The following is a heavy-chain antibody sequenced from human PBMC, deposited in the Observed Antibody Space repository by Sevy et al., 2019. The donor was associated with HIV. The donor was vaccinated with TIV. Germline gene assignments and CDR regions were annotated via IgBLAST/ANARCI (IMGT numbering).Heavy chain of an antibody. CDR1: GYSFTTYR. D-gene: IGHD2-15*01. V-gene: IGHV1-18*01. Sequence: ATVKVSCKASGYSFTTYRITWLRQAPGQGLEWMGWISPHNGDTNYVQNLQGRVTMITDTSTSTAYMELRSLRSDDTAVYYCARAYCSGGSCYSLAYWGQGTRVTVSS. CDR3: ARAYCSGGSCYSLAY. J-gene: IGHJ4*02. CDR2: ISPHNGDT.